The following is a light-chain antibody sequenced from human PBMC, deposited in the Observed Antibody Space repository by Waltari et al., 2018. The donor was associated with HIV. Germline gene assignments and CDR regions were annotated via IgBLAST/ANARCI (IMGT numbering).Light chain of an antibody. CDR1: RSNIGAGYD. Sequence: QSVLTPPPPVSGAPGQRVTISCTGSRSNIGAGYDVHWYQQLPGTAPKPRIYGNSNWPSGVPDRFSGSKSGTSASLAITGLQAEDEADYYCQSYDSSLSGSVFGGGTKLTVL. V-gene: IGLV1-40*01. CDR2: GNS. CDR3: QSYDSSLSGSV. J-gene: IGLJ2*01.